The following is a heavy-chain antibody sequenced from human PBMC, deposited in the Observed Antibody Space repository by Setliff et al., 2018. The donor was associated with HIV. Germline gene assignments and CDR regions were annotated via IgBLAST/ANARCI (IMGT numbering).Heavy chain of an antibody. Sequence: PSQTLSLTCAISGDSVSSNNAAWNWIRQSPLRGLEWLGRTYFRSKWYFDYAVSVKSRIIINPDTSKNQFSLHLNSVTPEDTAVYYCARSPECSVLLWGQGTLVTVSS. D-gene: IGHD6-19*01. CDR3: ARSPECSVLL. J-gene: IGHJ4*02. CDR2: TYFRSKWYF. V-gene: IGHV6-1*01. CDR1: GDSVSSNNAA.